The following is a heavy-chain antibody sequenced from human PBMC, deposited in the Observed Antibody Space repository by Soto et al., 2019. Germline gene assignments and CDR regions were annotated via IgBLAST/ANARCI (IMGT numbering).Heavy chain of an antibody. CDR3: TTDIAAAPLPNWFDP. D-gene: IGHD6-13*01. Sequence: EVQLVESGGGLVKPGGSLRLSCAASGFTFSNAWMSWVRQAPGKGLEWVGRIKSKTDGGTTDYAAPVKGRFTISRDDSKNTLYLQMNSLKTEDTAVYYCTTDIAAAPLPNWFDPWGQGTLVTVSS. CDR2: IKSKTDGGTT. CDR1: GFTFSNAW. V-gene: IGHV3-15*01. J-gene: IGHJ5*02.